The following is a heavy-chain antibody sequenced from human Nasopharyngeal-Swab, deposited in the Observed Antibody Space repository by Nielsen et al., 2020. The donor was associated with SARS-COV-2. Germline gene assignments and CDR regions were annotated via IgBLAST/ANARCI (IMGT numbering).Heavy chain of an antibody. CDR2: IYYSGST. CDR3: ATPRYYYGSGSYGGMDV. Sequence: SETLSLPCSVSGGPISSSSYYWGWIRQPPGKGLEWIGSIYYSGSTHYHPSLKSRVTISVDTSKNQFSLKLSSVTAADTAVYYCATPRYYYGSGSYGGMDVWGQGTTVTVSS. V-gene: IGHV4-39*01. CDR1: GGPISSSSYY. D-gene: IGHD3-10*01. J-gene: IGHJ6*02.